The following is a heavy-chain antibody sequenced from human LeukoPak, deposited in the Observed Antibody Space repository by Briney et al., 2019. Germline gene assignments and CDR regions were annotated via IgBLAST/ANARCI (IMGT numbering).Heavy chain of an antibody. Sequence: GGSLRLSCAASGFTFSTYAMSWVRQAPGKGLEWVSAISGSGGSTYYADSVKGRFTISRDNSKNTLYLQMNSLRAEDTAIYYCAKVSISAYVANPFDIWGQGTMVTVSS. CDR1: GFTFSTYA. V-gene: IGHV3-23*01. CDR2: ISGSGGST. J-gene: IGHJ3*02. D-gene: IGHD5-12*01. CDR3: AKVSISAYVANPFDI.